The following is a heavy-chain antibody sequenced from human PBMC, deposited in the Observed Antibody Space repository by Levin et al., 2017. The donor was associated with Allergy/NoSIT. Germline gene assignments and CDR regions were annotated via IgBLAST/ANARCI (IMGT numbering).Heavy chain of an antibody. Sequence: SETLSLTCAVYGGSFSGYYWSWIRQPPGKGLEWIGEINHSGSTNYNPSLKSRVTISVDTSKNQFSLKLSSVTAADTAVYYCARERPFRAYGMDVWGQGTTVTVSS. V-gene: IGHV4-34*01. J-gene: IGHJ6*02. CDR1: GGSFSGYY. D-gene: IGHD3-10*01. CDR2: INHSGST. CDR3: ARERPFRAYGMDV.